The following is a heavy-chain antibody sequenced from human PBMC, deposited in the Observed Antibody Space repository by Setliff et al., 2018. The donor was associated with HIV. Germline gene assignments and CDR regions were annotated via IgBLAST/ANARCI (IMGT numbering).Heavy chain of an antibody. CDR2: ISQSGST. Sequence: LSLTCAVYGGSFSGYYWTWIRQPPGMGLEWIGEISQSGSTNCNASLKSRVTMSVDASQRQFSLNLTSVTAADTAVYYCARGSWVGATTPTDYWGRGKLVTVSS. D-gene: IGHD1-26*01. J-gene: IGHJ4*02. V-gene: IGHV4-34*01. CDR1: GGSFSGYY. CDR3: ARGSWVGATTPTDY.